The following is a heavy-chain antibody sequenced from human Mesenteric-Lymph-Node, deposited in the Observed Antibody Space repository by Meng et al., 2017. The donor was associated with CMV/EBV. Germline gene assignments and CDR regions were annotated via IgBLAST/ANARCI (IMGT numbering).Heavy chain of an antibody. CDR3: ARVPYTVTDKINYFDY. J-gene: IGHJ4*02. CDR1: GGSISSSSYY. V-gene: IGHV4-39*07. D-gene: IGHD4-11*01. CDR2: IYYSGST. Sequence: SETLSLTCTVSGGSISSSSYYWGWIRQPPGKGLEWIGSIYYSGSTYYNPSLKSRVTISVDTSKNQFSLKLSSVTAADTAVYYCARVPYTVTDKINYFDYWGQGTLITVSS.